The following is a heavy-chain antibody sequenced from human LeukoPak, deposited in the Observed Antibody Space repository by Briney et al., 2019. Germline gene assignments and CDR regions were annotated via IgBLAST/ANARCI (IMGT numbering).Heavy chain of an antibody. Sequence: ASVKVSCKASGYTFTSYYMHWVRQAPGQGLEWMGIINPSGGSTSYAQKFQGRVTMTRDTSTSTVYMELSSLRVEDTAVYYCANFGCSSTSCYSGSAHDGYWGQGTLVTVSS. V-gene: IGHV1-46*01. CDR1: GYTFTSYY. CDR2: INPSGGST. D-gene: IGHD2-2*01. CDR3: ANFGCSSTSCYSGSAHDGY. J-gene: IGHJ4*02.